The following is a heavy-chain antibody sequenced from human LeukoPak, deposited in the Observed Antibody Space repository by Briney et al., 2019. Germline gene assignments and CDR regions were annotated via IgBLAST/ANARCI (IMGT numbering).Heavy chain of an antibody. D-gene: IGHD2-15*01. Sequence: GGSLRLPCTASGFIFSGSWMAWIRQAPGKGLEWVAIIKKDGSEKYYVDSMKGRFTISRDNAKNSLFLQMNSLRAEDTAIYYCTTDTWYSAGHWGQGTLVTVSS. CDR2: IKKDGSEK. CDR1: GFIFSGSW. V-gene: IGHV3-7*03. J-gene: IGHJ4*02. CDR3: TTDTWYSAGH.